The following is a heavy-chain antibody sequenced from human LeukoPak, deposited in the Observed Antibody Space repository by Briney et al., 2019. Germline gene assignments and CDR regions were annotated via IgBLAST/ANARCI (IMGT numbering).Heavy chain of an antibody. V-gene: IGHV3-21*01. J-gene: IGHJ6*02. Sequence: GGSLRHSCAAPGFTFSSYSMNWVRQAPGKGLEWVSSISSSSSYIYYADSVKGRFTISRDNAKNSLYLQMNSLRAEDTAVYYCARATTGVMLYYYGMDVWGQGTTVTVSS. CDR1: GFTFSSYS. CDR3: ARATTGVMLYYYGMDV. D-gene: IGHD3-16*01. CDR2: ISSSSSYI.